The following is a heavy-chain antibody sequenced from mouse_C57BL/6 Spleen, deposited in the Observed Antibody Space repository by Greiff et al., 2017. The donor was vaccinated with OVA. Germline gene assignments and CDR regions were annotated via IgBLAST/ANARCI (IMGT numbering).Heavy chain of an antibody. CDR1: GYTFTTYP. CDR3: ARRGDYYGSSPYFDD. Sequence: QVQLQQSGAELVKPGASVKMSCKASGYTFTTYPLEWMKQNHGESLEWIGNFHPYNDDTKYNEKFKGKATLTVEKSSSTFYLELSRLTSDDSDGYYCARRGDYYGSSPYFDDWGQGTTLTVSS. CDR2: FHPYNDDT. V-gene: IGHV1-47*01. D-gene: IGHD1-1*01. J-gene: IGHJ2*01.